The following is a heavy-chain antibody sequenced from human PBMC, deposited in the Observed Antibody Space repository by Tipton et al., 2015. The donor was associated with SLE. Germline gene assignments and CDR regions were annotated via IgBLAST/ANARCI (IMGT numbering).Heavy chain of an antibody. Sequence: LRLSCSVSGASISSHHWSWLRQPPGKGLEWIGNIFYTGSTIYNPFLKSRVTISIHTSETQFSLNLSSVTAADTAVYYCARDVAGAYCGDDWSDFYYHMDVWGKGATFPVSS. CDR2: IFYTGST. J-gene: IGHJ6*03. CDR1: GASISSHH. CDR3: ARDVAGAYCGDDWSDFYYHMDV. V-gene: IGHV4-59*11. D-gene: IGHD2-21*01.